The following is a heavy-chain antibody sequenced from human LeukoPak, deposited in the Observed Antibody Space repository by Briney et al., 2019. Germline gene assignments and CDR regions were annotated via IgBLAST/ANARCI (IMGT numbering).Heavy chain of an antibody. Sequence: SETLSLTCAVYGGSFSGYYWSWIRQPPGKGLEWVGEINHSGSTNYNPSLKSRVTISVDTSKNQFSLKLSSVTAADTAVYYCASSAVTAIYDAFDIWGQGTMVTVSS. J-gene: IGHJ3*02. D-gene: IGHD2-21*02. CDR2: INHSGST. CDR3: ASSAVTAIYDAFDI. CDR1: GGSFSGYY. V-gene: IGHV4-34*01.